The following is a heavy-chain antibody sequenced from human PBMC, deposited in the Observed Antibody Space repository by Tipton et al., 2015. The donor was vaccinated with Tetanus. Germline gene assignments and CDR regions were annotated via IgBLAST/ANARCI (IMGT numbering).Heavy chain of an antibody. CDR1: GFTFRSYA. D-gene: IGHD3-10*01. CDR2: ISSSGLTT. V-gene: IGHV3-23*01. CDR3: ARDRGSGGYFDGLDV. J-gene: IGHJ6*02. Sequence: SLRLSCAASGFTFRSYAMSWIRQAPGKGLEWVAAISSSGLTTYYADSVKGRFTIARDNSNDTLHLQMNSLRVDDTAVYYCARDRGSGGYFDGLDVWGQGTTVIVSS.